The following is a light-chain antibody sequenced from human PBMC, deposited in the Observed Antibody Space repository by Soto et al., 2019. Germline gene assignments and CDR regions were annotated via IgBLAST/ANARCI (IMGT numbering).Light chain of an antibody. V-gene: IGLV2-14*01. Sequence: QSALTQTASVSGSPGQSITISCTGTSSDVGGYNYVSWYQQHPGKAPKLLVFDVRNRPSGVSNRFSGSKSGNTASLTISGLQAEDEADYYCLSYTSIRTYVFVTGTKLTVL. J-gene: IGLJ1*01. CDR2: DVR. CDR3: LSYTSIRTYV. CDR1: SSDVGGYNY.